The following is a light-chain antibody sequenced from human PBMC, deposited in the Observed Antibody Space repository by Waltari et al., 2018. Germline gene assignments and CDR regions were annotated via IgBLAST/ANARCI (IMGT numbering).Light chain of an antibody. CDR1: QSVSRS. J-gene: IGKJ1*01. CDR2: GAS. Sequence: EIVLTLSPGTLSLSPGERGTLSCRARQSVSRSLAWYHQKPGQAPRLLIYGASTRATGIPDRFSGSGSGTDFSLTISRLEPEDFAVYYCQKYDRLPATFGQGTKVEIK. CDR3: QKYDRLPAT. V-gene: IGKV3-20*01.